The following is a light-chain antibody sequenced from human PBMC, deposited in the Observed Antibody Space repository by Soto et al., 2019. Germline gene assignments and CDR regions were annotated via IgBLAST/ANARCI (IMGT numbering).Light chain of an antibody. Sequence: EIVLTQSPGILSLSPGERANLTCRASQSVSSSYLAWYQQKPGQAPRLLIYGASNRATGIPDRFSASGSKTNFTLTISRLEPEDFAVYYCQQYGSSPPYTFGQGTNLEIK. V-gene: IGKV3-20*01. CDR3: QQYGSSPPYT. CDR1: QSVSSSY. CDR2: GAS. J-gene: IGKJ2*01.